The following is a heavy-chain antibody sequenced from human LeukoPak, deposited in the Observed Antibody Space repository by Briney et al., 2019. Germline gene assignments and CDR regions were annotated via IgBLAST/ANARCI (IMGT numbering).Heavy chain of an antibody. CDR1: GFTVSGHH. Sequence: GGSLRLSCAAPGFTVSGHHMSWVRQAPGKGLEWVSIIYSGGTTYYADSVKGRFAISRDNSKNTLYLQMNNLRAEDAAVYYCAKLSMNSYYFDFWGQGTLVTVSS. J-gene: IGHJ4*02. V-gene: IGHV3-66*04. D-gene: IGHD4-23*01. CDR2: IYSGGTT. CDR3: AKLSMNSYYFDF.